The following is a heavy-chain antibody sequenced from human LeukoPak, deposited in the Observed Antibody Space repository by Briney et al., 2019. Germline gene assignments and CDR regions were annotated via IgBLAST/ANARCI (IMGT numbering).Heavy chain of an antibody. J-gene: IGHJ4*02. CDR3: ARRWGSPYYYFDY. CDR1: RYSFTGYL. Sequence: GESLKISCKGSRYSFTGYLIGLVRQMPRKGLEVMGIIYPGDSDTRYSPSSQGQVTISADKSISTAYLQWSSLKASDAAMYYCARRWGSPYYYFDYWGQGTLVTVSS. V-gene: IGHV5-51*01. CDR2: IYPGDSDT. D-gene: IGHD3-16*01.